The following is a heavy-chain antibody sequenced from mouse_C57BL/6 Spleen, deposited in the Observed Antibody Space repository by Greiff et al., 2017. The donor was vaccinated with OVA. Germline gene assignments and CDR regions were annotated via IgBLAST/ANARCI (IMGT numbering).Heavy chain of an antibody. CDR2: IDPSDSYT. J-gene: IGHJ2*01. Sequence: QVQLKESGAELVKPGASVKLSCKASGYTFTSYWMQWVKQRPGQGLEWIGEIDPSDSYTNYNQKFKGKATLTVDTSSSTAYMQLSSLTSEDSAVYYCARSGPYYGSSYGYFDYWGQGTTLTVSS. CDR1: GYTFTSYW. V-gene: IGHV1-50*01. D-gene: IGHD1-1*01. CDR3: ARSGPYYGSSYGYFDY.